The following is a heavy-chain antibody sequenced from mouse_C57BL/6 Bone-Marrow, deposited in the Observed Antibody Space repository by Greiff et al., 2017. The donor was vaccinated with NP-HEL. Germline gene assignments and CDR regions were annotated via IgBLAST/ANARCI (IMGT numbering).Heavy chain of an antibody. V-gene: IGHV5-12*01. J-gene: IGHJ4*01. D-gene: IGHD1-1*01. CDR1: GFTFSDYY. Sequence: EVQLVESGGGLVQPGGSLKLSCAASGFTFSDYYMYWVRQTPEKRLEWVAYISNGGGSTYYPDTVKGRFTISRDNAKNTLYLQMSRLKSEDTAMYYCARHDYGSSYRNYAMDYWGQGTSVTVSS. CDR3: ARHDYGSSYRNYAMDY. CDR2: ISNGGGST.